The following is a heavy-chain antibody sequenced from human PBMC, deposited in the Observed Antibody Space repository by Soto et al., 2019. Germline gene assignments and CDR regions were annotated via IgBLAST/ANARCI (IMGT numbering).Heavy chain of an antibody. J-gene: IGHJ4*02. CDR2: ISWNSGSI. D-gene: IGHD1-26*01. Sequence: EVQLVESGGGLVQPGRSLRLSCAASGFTFDDYAMHWVRQAPGKGLEWVSGISWNSGSIGYADSVKGRFTISRDNAKNSLYLQMNSLRAEDTALYYCAKGRGTYLGRGSFDCWGQGTLVTVSS. V-gene: IGHV3-9*01. CDR3: AKGRGTYLGRGSFDC. CDR1: GFTFDDYA.